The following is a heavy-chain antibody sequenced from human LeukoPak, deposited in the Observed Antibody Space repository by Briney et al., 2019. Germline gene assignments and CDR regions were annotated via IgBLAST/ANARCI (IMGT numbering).Heavy chain of an antibody. CDR3: ARDGRFGELGVYHFDY. CDR1: GFTFSSYW. J-gene: IGHJ4*02. CDR2: IKQDGSEK. V-gene: IGHV3-7*05. D-gene: IGHD3-10*01. Sequence: PGGPLRLSCAASGFTFSSYWMSWVRQAPGKGLEWVANIKQDGSEKYYVDSVKGRFTISRDNAKNSLYLQMNSLRAEDTAVYYCARDGRFGELGVYHFDYWGQGTLVTVSS.